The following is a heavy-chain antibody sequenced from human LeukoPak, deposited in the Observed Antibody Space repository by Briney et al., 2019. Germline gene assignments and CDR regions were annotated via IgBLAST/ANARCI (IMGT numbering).Heavy chain of an antibody. CDR2: IKEDGSEK. Sequence: GGSLRLSCAASGFTVNNNYMSWVRQAPGQGLEWVASIKEDGSEKHYVDSVKGRFTISRDNGKNSLYLQMNSLRAEDTAVYYCARDSGWWRFDFWGQGTLVTVSS. CDR1: GFTVNNNY. D-gene: IGHD6-13*01. V-gene: IGHV3-7*03. CDR3: ARDSGWWRFDF. J-gene: IGHJ4*02.